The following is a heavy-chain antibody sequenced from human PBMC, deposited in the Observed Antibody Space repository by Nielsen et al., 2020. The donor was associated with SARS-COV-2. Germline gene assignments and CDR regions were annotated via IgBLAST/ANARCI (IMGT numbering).Heavy chain of an antibody. CDR2: ISTHNGHT. J-gene: IGHJ6*02. CDR3: ARGGDTSLVPYFNGLDV. D-gene: IGHD5-18*01. CDR1: DYSFTTFG. Sequence: ASVKVSCKASDYSFTTFGIHWVRQIPGQGLEWMGWISTHNGHTAYAQNLQGRVTMTTDTSTSTAYVELRSLSSDDTAVYYCARGGDTSLVPYFNGLDVWGQGTTVTVSS. V-gene: IGHV1-18*01.